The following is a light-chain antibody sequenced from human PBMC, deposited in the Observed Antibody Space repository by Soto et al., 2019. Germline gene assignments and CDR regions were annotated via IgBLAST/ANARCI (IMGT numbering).Light chain of an antibody. CDR3: CSCAGSNSLMV. J-gene: IGLJ2*01. V-gene: IGLV2-8*01. Sequence: QSALTQPPSASGSPGQSVTISCTGTSNDIGAFNSISWYQQYPGKAPKLIIFDITQRPPGVRDRCSGSKSANTAPLTVSARQYEDEADDYCCSCAGSNSLMVFGGGTKLTVL. CDR1: SNDIGAFNS. CDR2: DIT.